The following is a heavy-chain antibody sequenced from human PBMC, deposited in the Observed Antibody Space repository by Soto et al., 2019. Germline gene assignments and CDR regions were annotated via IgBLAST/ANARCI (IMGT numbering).Heavy chain of an antibody. Sequence: GASVKDSCTASGYTFTGYYMHWVRRAPGQGLEWMGWINPNSGGTNYAQKFQGWVTMTRDTSISTAYMELSRLRSDDTAVYYCAREIPYSSSSPLDYWGQGTLVTVSS. V-gene: IGHV1-2*04. CDR1: GYTFTGYY. CDR3: AREIPYSSSSPLDY. CDR2: INPNSGGT. J-gene: IGHJ4*02. D-gene: IGHD6-6*01.